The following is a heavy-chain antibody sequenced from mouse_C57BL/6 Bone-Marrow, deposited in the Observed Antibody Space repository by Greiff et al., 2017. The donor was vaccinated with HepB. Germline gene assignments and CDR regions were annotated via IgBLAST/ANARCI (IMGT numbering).Heavy chain of an antibody. J-gene: IGHJ1*03. D-gene: IGHD2-4*01. Sequence: VKLQESGAELVRPGASVTLSCKASGYTFTDYEMHWVKQTPVHGLEWIGAIDPETGGTAYNQKFKGKAILTADKSSSTAYMELRSLTSEDSAVYYCTGYDYDRYFDVWGTGTTVTVSS. V-gene: IGHV1-15*01. CDR1: GYTFTDYE. CDR2: IDPETGGT. CDR3: TGYDYDRYFDV.